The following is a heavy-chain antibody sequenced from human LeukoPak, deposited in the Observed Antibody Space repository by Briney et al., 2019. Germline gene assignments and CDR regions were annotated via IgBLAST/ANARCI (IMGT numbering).Heavy chain of an antibody. CDR3: AKGSAHSGLVG. CDR1: GFTFDDYA. D-gene: IGHD3-10*01. CDR2: ISWNSGSI. J-gene: IGHJ4*02. Sequence: SLRLSCAASGFTFDDYAMHWVRQAPGKGLEWVSGISWNSGSIGYADSVRGRFTISRDNAKNSLYLQMNSLRAEDTALYYCAKGSAHSGLVGWGQGTLVTVSS. V-gene: IGHV3-9*01.